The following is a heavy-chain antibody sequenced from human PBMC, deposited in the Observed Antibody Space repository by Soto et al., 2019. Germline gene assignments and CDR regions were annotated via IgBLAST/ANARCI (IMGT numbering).Heavy chain of an antibody. D-gene: IGHD2-15*01. Sequence: PGGSMGLSCAASGFSVRIYVVNWVRKAPGKGLEWVSYISRSARTIYYADSVKGRFTISRDNAKNSLYLEMNSLRAEDTAVYYCERDNRGGGPDWSLDLWGSGTLVT. J-gene: IGHJ2*01. CDR2: ISRSARTI. CDR1: GFSVRIYV. CDR3: ERDNRGGGPDWSLDL. V-gene: IGHV3-48*03.